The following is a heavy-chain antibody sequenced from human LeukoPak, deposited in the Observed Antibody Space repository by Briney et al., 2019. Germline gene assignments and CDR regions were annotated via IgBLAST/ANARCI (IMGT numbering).Heavy chain of an antibody. Sequence: PGGSLRLSCAASGFTFSSFVMSWVRQAPGKGLEWVSSIGGSGGGTYYADSVKGRFTISRDNSKNTLYLLMNSLSGDDTALYYCAKISGSGSSHSDYWGQGTLVTVSS. CDR3: AKISGSGSSHSDY. CDR2: IGGSGGGT. J-gene: IGHJ4*02. D-gene: IGHD3-10*01. CDR1: GFTFSSFV. V-gene: IGHV3-23*01.